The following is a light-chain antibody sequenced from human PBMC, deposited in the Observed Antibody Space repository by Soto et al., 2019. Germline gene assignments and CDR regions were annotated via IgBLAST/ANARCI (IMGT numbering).Light chain of an antibody. Sequence: EIVLTQSPATLSLSPGERATLSCRASQSVSSYLAWYQQKPGQAPRLLIYDASNRATGIPARFSGSGSGTDFTLTISSLQSEDFAVYYCQQYNKWPLFTFGPGTKVDIK. CDR2: DAS. J-gene: IGKJ3*01. CDR1: QSVSSY. CDR3: QQYNKWPLFT. V-gene: IGKV3-11*01.